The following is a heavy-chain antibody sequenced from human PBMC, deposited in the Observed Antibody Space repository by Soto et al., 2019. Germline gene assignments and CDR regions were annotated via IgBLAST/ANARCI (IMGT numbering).Heavy chain of an antibody. J-gene: IGHJ6*02. CDR3: ATDFGVVIRRYYYGMDV. CDR1: GYSFTSYW. D-gene: IGHD3-3*01. V-gene: IGHV5-10-1*01. CDR2: IDPSDSYT. Sequence: XESLKISCKDSGYSFTSYWISWVRQMPGKGLEWMGRIDPSDSYTNYSPSFQGHVTISADKSISTAYLQWSSLKASDTAMYYCATDFGVVIRRYYYGMDVWGQGTTVTVSS.